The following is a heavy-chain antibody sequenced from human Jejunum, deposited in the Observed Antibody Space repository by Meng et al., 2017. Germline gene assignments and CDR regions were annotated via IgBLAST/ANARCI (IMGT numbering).Heavy chain of an antibody. CDR2: ILDSDGNT. V-gene: IGHV3-23*01. D-gene: IGHD3-10*01. CDR1: GFSFSDQS. CDR3: ANRAWLES. Sequence: GESLKISCAASGFSFSDQSMSWVRQAPGKGLEWVSVILDSDGNTYYADSVKGRFTISRDNSKNTLYLQVSSLRVDDTAVYHCANRAWLESWGQGTLVTVSS. J-gene: IGHJ5*01.